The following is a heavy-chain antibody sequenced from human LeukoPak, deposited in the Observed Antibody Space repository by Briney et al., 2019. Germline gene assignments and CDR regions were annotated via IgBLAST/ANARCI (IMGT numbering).Heavy chain of an antibody. V-gene: IGHV3-15*01. Sequence: GGSLRLSCAASGFTFTKAWMSWVRQAPGKGLEWVGHINPSSDGGTTDYAAPVKGRFSISRDDSKSTLHLQMNRLKTEDTAVYYCTTGTWIQLWLADYWGQGTLVTVSS. D-gene: IGHD5-18*01. CDR3: TTGTWIQLWLADY. J-gene: IGHJ4*02. CDR2: INPSSDGGTT. CDR1: GFTFTKAW.